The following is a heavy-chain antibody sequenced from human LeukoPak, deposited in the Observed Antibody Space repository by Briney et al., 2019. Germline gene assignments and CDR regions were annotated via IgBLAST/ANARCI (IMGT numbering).Heavy chain of an antibody. J-gene: IGHJ4*02. CDR3: ARSYSWGGSPLGGNDY. Sequence: SETLSLTCTVSGGSISSGSYYWSWIRQPAGKGLEWIGRIYTSGSTNYNPSLKSRVTISVDTSKNQFSLKLSSVTAADTAVYYCARSYSWGGSPLGGNDYWGQGTLVTVSS. D-gene: IGHD3-16*01. V-gene: IGHV4-61*02. CDR2: IYTSGST. CDR1: GGSISSGSYY.